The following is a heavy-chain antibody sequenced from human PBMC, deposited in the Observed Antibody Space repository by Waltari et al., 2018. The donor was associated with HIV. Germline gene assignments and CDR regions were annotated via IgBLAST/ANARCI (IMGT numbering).Heavy chain of an antibody. CDR1: GIAFDLFT. D-gene: IGHD1-1*01. Sequence: ELVESGGGLFKPGQSLRLSCNASGIAFDLFTMTWVRPAPGRGLEWVASISRGSSFSYYSDSFKGRISISRDNAKKSLFLQMNSLTADDTGLYFCVGDRTSLTTGDFDSWGQGVPVIVSS. CDR3: VGDRTSLTTGDFDS. CDR2: ISRGSSFS. J-gene: IGHJ4*02. V-gene: IGHV3-21*02.